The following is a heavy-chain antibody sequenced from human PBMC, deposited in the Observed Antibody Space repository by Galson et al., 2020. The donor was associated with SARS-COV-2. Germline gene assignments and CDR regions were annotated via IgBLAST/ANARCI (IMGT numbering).Heavy chain of an antibody. CDR2: ISSSSSYI. D-gene: IGHD2-15*01. Sequence: GGSLRLSCAASGFTFSSYSMNWVRQAPGKGLEWVSSISSSSSYIYYADSVKGRFTISRDNAKNSLYLQMNSLRAEDTAVYYCARSLCSGGSCYRFYYYGMDVWGQGTTVTVSS. CDR3: ARSLCSGGSCYRFYYYGMDV. J-gene: IGHJ6*02. V-gene: IGHV3-21*01. CDR1: GFTFSSYS.